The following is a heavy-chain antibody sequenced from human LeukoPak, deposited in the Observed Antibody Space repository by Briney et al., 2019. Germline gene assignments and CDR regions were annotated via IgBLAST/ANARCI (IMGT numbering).Heavy chain of an antibody. V-gene: IGHV6-1*01. CDR2: TYYRSKWYN. CDR1: GDSVSSNSAA. Sequence: LSQTLSLTCAISGDSVSSNSAAWNWIRQSPSRGLEWLGRTYYRSKWYNDYAVSVKSRITINPDTSKNQFSLQLNSVTPEDTAVYYCARDHNWNCVADYYYYMDVWGKGTTVTVSS. CDR3: ARDHNWNCVADYYYYMDV. J-gene: IGHJ6*03. D-gene: IGHD1-1*01.